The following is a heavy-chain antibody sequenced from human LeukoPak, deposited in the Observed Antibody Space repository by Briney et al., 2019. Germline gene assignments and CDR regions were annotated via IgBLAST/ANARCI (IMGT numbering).Heavy chain of an antibody. D-gene: IGHD1-26*01. CDR2: IDSDGSST. CDR1: GFTFSSYW. V-gene: IGHV3-74*01. CDR3: VSGGSYGYNYYYGMDV. Sequence: GGSLRLSCAASGFTFSSYWMHWVRQAPGKGLVWVSRIDSDGSSTSYADSVKGRFTISRDNAKNTLYLQMNSLRAEDTAVYYCVSGGSYGYNYYYGMDVWGQGTTVTVPS. J-gene: IGHJ6*02.